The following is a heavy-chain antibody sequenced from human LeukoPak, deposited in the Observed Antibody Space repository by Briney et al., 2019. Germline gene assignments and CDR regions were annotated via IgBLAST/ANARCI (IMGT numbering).Heavy chain of an antibody. D-gene: IGHD6-13*01. CDR3: ASEIAAAGTSSGWYYFDY. J-gene: IGHJ4*02. V-gene: IGHV1-2*02. Sequence: ASVKVSCKASGYTFTGYYMHWVRQAPGQGLERMGWISPNSGGTNYAQKFQGRVTMTRDTSISTAYMELSRLRSDDTAVYYCASEIAAAGTSSGWYYFDYWGQGTLVTVSS. CDR1: GYTFTGYY. CDR2: ISPNSGGT.